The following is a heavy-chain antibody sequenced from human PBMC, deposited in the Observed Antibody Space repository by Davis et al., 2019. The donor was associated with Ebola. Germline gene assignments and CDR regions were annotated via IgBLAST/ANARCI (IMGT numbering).Heavy chain of an antibody. D-gene: IGHD2-2*01. CDR2: VIDSGIT. Sequence: SETLSLTCAVYGGSFSGYYWSWVRQSPGKGLEWLGEVIDSGITNYNPSLKSRVSLSVDTSKNQVSLKLTSVTAADTAVYYCARERRIVVVPAAAHYYYYGMDVWGQGTTVTVSS. CDR1: GGSFSGYY. J-gene: IGHJ6*02. CDR3: ARERRIVVVPAAAHYYYYGMDV. V-gene: IGHV4-34*12.